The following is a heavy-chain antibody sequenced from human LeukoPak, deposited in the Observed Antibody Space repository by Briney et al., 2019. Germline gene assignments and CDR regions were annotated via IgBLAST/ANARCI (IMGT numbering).Heavy chain of an antibody. V-gene: IGHV3-11*01. D-gene: IGHD5-12*01. CDR3: ARGYSSYDKYFDY. J-gene: IGHJ4*02. Sequence: PGGSLRLSCAASGFTFSDYYMSWIRQAPGKGLEWVSYITSSGTTIYYADSVKGRFITSRDNAKNSLYLQMNSLRAEDTAVYYCARGYSSYDKYFDYWGQGTLVTVSS. CDR1: GFTFSDYY. CDR2: ITSSGTTI.